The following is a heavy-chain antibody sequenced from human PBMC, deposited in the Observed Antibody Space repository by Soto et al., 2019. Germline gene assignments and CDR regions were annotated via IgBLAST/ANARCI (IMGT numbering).Heavy chain of an antibody. V-gene: IGHV1-18*04. CDR1: GYTFTSYG. CDR2: ISAYNGNT. Sequence: ASVKVSCKASGYTFTSYGISWVRQAPGQGLEWMGWISAYNGNTNYAQKLQGRVTMTTDTSTSTAYMELRSLRSDDTAVYYCARDPYGSTSWGLYGMDVWGQGTTVTVS. J-gene: IGHJ6*02. CDR3: ARDPYGSTSWGLYGMDV. D-gene: IGHD2-2*01.